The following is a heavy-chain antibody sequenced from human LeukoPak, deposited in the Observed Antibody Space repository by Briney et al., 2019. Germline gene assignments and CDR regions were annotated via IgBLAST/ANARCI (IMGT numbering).Heavy chain of an antibody. V-gene: IGHV3-21*01. D-gene: IGHD3-22*01. CDR1: GFTFSSYS. J-gene: IGHJ3*02. Sequence: GGSLRLSCAASGFTFSSYSMNWVRQAPGKGLEWVSSISSSSSYIYYADSVKGRFTISRDNAKNSLYLQMNSLRAEDTAVYYCARDIEPYYHSRLPDAFDIWGQGTMVTVSS. CDR3: ARDIEPYYHSRLPDAFDI. CDR2: ISSSSSYI.